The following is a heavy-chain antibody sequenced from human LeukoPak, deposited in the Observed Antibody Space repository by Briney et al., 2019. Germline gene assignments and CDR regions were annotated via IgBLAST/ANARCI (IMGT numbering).Heavy chain of an antibody. CDR1: GYTFTSYD. Sequence: ASVKVSCKASGYTFTSYDINWMRQATGQGLEWMGWTNPNSGNTGYAQKFQGRVTMTRNTSISTAYMELSSLRSEDTAVYYCARLPEDYGAIKDYWGQGTLVTVSS. CDR3: ARLPEDYGAIKDY. CDR2: TNPNSGNT. V-gene: IGHV1-8*01. J-gene: IGHJ4*02. D-gene: IGHD4-17*01.